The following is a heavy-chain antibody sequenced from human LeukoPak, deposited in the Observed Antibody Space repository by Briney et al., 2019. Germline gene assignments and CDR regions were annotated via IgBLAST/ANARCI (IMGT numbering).Heavy chain of an antibody. Sequence: GGSLRLSCAASGFTFSSYAMSWVRQAPGKGLEWVSGISGNGGSTHYADSVKGRFTISRDSSKNTLFLQMNRLRPEDAAVYYCAKAPVTTCRGAYCYPFDYWGQGTLVTVSS. J-gene: IGHJ4*02. CDR2: ISGNGGST. CDR3: AKAPVTTCRGAYCYPFDY. V-gene: IGHV3-23*01. CDR1: GFTFSSYA. D-gene: IGHD2-21*01.